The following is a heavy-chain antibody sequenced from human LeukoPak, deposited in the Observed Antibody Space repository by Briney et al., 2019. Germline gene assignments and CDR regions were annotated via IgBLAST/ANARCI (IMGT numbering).Heavy chain of an antibody. CDR3: AKDPGGGGYYYYYGMDV. V-gene: IGHV3-23*01. D-gene: IGHD3-16*01. CDR2: ISGGGGST. Sequence: GGSLRLSCAASGFTFTSYSMNWVRQAPGKGLEWVSTISGGGGSTYYADSVKGRFTISRDNSKNTLYLQVNSLRAEDTAVYYCAKDPGGGGYYYYYGMDVWGQGTTVTVSS. J-gene: IGHJ6*02. CDR1: GFTFTSYS.